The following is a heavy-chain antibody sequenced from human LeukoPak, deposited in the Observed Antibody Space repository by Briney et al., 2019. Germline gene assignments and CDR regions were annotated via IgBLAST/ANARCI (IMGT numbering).Heavy chain of an antibody. D-gene: IGHD2-15*01. CDR3: ARESCSGGSCWSPGSLNWFDP. V-gene: IGHV1-46*01. Sequence: ASEKVSCKASGYTFTSYYMHWVRQAPGQGLEWMGIINPSGGSTSYAQKFQGRVTMTRDTSTSTVYMELSSLRSEDTAVYYCARESCSGGSCWSPGSLNWFDPWGQGTLVTVSS. CDR2: INPSGGST. J-gene: IGHJ5*02. CDR1: GYTFTSYY.